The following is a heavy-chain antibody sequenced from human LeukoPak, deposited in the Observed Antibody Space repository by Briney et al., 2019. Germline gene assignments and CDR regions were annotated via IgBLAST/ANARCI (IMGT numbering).Heavy chain of an antibody. CDR1: GFTFSSYA. CDR3: ARGRSGSYFGDY. CDR2: ISYDGSNK. D-gene: IGHD1-26*01. Sequence: GGSLRLSCAASGFTFSSYAMHWVRQAPGKGLEWVAVISYDGSNKYYADSVEGRFTISRDNSKNTLYLQMNSLRAEDTAVYYCARGRSGSYFGDYWGQGTLVTVSS. V-gene: IGHV3-30-3*01. J-gene: IGHJ4*02.